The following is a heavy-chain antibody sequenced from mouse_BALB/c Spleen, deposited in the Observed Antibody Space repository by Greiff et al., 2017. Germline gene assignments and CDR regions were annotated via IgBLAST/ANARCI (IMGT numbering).Heavy chain of an antibody. V-gene: IGHV5-12-1*01. Sequence: EVQRVESGGGLVKPGGSLKLSCAASGFAFSSYDMSWVRQTPEKRLEWVAYISSGGGSTYYPDTVKGRFTISRDNAKNTLYLQMSSLKSEDTAMYYCARTQVITTGGGFDYWGQGTTLTVSS. CDR3: ARTQVITTGGGFDY. J-gene: IGHJ2*01. D-gene: IGHD1-2*01. CDR1: GFAFSSYD. CDR2: ISSGGGST.